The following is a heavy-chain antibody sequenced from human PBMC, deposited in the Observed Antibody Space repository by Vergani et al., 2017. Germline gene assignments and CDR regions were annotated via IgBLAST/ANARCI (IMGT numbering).Heavy chain of an antibody. Sequence: EVQLLQSEGAVVQPGGSLRLSCVASGFTLSSHAMSWVRQGHGQGLEWVSSIKNTGDSTHYADSVKGRFTISRDNSKNTLYLQMNRLRVEDTAVYYCGIGSDNYNWGQGTLLTVSS. CDR2: IKNTGDST. V-gene: IGHV3-23*01. J-gene: IGHJ4*02. CDR3: GIGSDNYN. CDR1: GFTLSSHA. D-gene: IGHD5-24*01.